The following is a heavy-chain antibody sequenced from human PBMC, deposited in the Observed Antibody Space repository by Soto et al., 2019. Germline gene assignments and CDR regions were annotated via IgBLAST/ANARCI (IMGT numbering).Heavy chain of an antibody. CDR2: ISNDGSNE. D-gene: IGHD6-13*01. CDR3: ARYSSTTNYCYGMDV. J-gene: IGHJ6*02. Sequence: QVQLVESGGGVVQPGRSLRLSCAASGFTFSNYGMHWVRQAPGKGLEWLAVISNDGSNENYADSVKGRFTISRDNSKNMVYLQANSLRAEDRAVYYWARYSSTTNYCYGMDVWGQGTTVTVSS. V-gene: IGHV3-30*03. CDR1: GFTFSNYG.